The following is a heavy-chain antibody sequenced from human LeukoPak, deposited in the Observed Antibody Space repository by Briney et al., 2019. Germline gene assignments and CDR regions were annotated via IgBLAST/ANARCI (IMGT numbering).Heavy chain of an antibody. CDR3: ARVQGSSGWYIFDY. J-gene: IGHJ4*02. D-gene: IGHD6-19*01. CDR2: ISAYNANT. V-gene: IGHV1-18*01. Sequence: GASVKVSCKASGYTFTSFGISWVRQAPGQGLEWMGWISAYNANTNFAQNLQGRVTMTTDTSTSTAYMELRSLRSDDTAVYYCARVQGSSGWYIFDYWGQGTLVIVSS. CDR1: GYTFTSFG.